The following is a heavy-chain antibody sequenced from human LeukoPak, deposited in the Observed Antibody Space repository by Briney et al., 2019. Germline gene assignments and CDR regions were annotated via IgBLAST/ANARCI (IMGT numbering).Heavy chain of an antibody. J-gene: IGHJ4*02. CDR3: ARSPRTPYSSGWSAYFDY. Sequence: ASVKVSCKASGYTFTSYAMHWVRQAPGQRLEWMGWINAGNGNTKYSQKFQGRVTITRDTSASTAYMELSSLRSEDTAVYYCARSPRTPYSSGWSAYFDYWGQGTLVTVSS. CDR1: GYTFTSYA. CDR2: INAGNGNT. V-gene: IGHV1-3*01. D-gene: IGHD6-19*01.